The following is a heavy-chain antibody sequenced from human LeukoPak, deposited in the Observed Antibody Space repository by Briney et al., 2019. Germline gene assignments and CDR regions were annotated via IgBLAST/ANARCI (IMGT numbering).Heavy chain of an antibody. V-gene: IGHV3-23*01. CDR3: AKAVLRREDV. CDR1: GFTSSSYA. Sequence: GGSLRLSCAASGFTSSSYAMSWVRQAPGKGLEWVSAVSGSGGSTYYADSVKGRFTISRDNSKNTLYLQMNSLRAEDTAVYYCAKAVLRREDVWGQGTTVTVSS. D-gene: IGHD3-10*01. CDR2: VSGSGGST. J-gene: IGHJ6*02.